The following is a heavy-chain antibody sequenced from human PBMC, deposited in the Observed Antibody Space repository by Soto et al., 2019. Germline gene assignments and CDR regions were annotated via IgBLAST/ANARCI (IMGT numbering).Heavy chain of an antibody. V-gene: IGHV1-69*13. Sequence: SVKVSCKDTGGLFSSYAVSWVRQAPGQGLEWMGGIIPVFDTVYYAQKFQGRVTITADESTNTAYMELSILRAEDTAMYYWPSGGSGYVWFGDFWGEGPLV. CDR3: PSGGSGYVWFGDF. D-gene: IGHD2-15*01. CDR2: IIPVFDTV. CDR1: GGLFSSYA. J-gene: IGHJ4*02.